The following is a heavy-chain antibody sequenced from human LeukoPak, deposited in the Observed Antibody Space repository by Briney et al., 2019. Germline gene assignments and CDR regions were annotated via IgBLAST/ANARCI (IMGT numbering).Heavy chain of an antibody. CDR2: ITFSGLGL. V-gene: IGHV3-23*01. CDR3: ATEGSGWSRSS. D-gene: IGHD6-19*01. Sequence: GGSLRLSCAASGFTFSNTGMTWVRQAPGKGLEWVSTITFSGLGLYYADSVKGRFTISRDNSKNMVYLQMNSLRAEDTAIYYCATEGSGWSRSSWGQGTLVTVSS. J-gene: IGHJ5*02. CDR1: GFTFSNTG.